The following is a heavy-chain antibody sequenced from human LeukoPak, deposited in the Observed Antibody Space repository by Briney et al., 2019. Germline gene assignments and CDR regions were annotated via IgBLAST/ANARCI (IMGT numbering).Heavy chain of an antibody. D-gene: IGHD6-13*01. Sequence: SETLSLTCTVSGGSISSYFCSWIRQPAGKGLEWIGRIHTSGSSNYNPSLKSRLTMSVDTSKNQFSLKLSSVTAADTAIYYCARAAAGTGGGFDFWGQGTLVTVSS. CDR1: GGSISSYF. J-gene: IGHJ4*02. V-gene: IGHV4-4*07. CDR2: IHTSGSS. CDR3: ARAAAGTGGGFDF.